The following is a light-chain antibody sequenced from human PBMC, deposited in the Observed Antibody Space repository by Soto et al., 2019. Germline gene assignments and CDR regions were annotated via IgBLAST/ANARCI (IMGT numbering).Light chain of an antibody. Sequence: DIVMTQSPLSLPVTPGEPASISCRSSQSLLHSNGYNYLDWYLQKPGQSPQLLIYLGSNRASGVPDRFSGSGSGTDFTLKISRVGAEDVGVYYCMQALQTPLFGGGTKVEIK. CDR1: QSLLHSNGYNY. V-gene: IGKV2-28*01. CDR3: MQALQTPL. CDR2: LGS. J-gene: IGKJ4*01.